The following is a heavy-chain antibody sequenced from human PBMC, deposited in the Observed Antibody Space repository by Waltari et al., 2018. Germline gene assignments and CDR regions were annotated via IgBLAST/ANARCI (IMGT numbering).Heavy chain of an antibody. CDR3: ARLTGDGDDY. J-gene: IGHJ4*02. CDR1: GYTFTGYY. V-gene: IGHV1-2*06. D-gene: IGHD7-27*01. CDR2: INPNSGGT. Sequence: QVQLVQSGAEVKKPGASVKVSCKASGYTFTGYYMHWVRQAPGQGLEWMERINPNSGGTNYAQKVQGRVTMTRDTSISTAYMELSRLRSDDTAVYYCARLTGDGDDYWGQGTLVTVSS.